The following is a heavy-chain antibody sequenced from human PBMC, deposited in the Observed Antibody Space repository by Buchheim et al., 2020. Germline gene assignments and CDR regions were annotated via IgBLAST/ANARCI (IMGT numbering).Heavy chain of an antibody. J-gene: IGHJ4*02. CDR1: GFTFSSYD. V-gene: IGHV3-13*01. Sequence: EVQLVESGGGLVQPGGSLRLSCAASGFTFSSYDMHWVRQAPGKGLEWVSAIGTIGDTFYPASVKGRFTISRENAKNCLYLQMNSLRAGDTAVYYCARGDTSGWHYYFDYWGQGTL. D-gene: IGHD6-19*01. CDR3: ARGDTSGWHYYFDY. CDR2: IGTIGDT.